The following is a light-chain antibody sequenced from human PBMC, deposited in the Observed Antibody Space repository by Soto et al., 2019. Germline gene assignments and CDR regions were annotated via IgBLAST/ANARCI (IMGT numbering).Light chain of an antibody. V-gene: IGKV3-15*01. CDR2: GAS. Sequence: EILMTQSPATLSVSPGERATLSCRASQSIATNLAWFQQTHGQPPRILIYGASTRATGVPARFSGSGCGAKFTLPLSRLQSEDFVVYYCQQYNNWPITLGQWTRLEI. CDR3: QQYNNWPIT. CDR1: QSIATN. J-gene: IGKJ5*01.